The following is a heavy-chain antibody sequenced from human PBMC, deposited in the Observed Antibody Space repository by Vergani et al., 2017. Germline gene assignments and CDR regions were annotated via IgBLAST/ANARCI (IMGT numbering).Heavy chain of an antibody. J-gene: IGHJ4*02. CDR2: INPNSGGT. Sequence: QVQLVESGGGVVQTVSSLRLSCAASGFTFSSYGMHWVRQAPGQGLVWMGGINPNSGGTNYAQKFQGRVTMTRDTSISTAYMEMSRLRYDDTAVYYCARDLGGGYSYAVGYWGQGTLVTVSS. V-gene: IGHV1-2*02. CDR3: ARDLGGGYSYAVGY. D-gene: IGHD5-18*01. CDR1: GFTFSSYG.